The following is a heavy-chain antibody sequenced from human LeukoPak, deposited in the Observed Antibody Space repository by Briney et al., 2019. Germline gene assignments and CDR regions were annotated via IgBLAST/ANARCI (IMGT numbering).Heavy chain of an antibody. CDR2: IYYSGST. J-gene: IGHJ6*03. CDR3: ARIQQLVGVSV. Sequence: SETLSLTCTVSGGSISSSSYYSGWIRQPPGKGLEWIGSIYYSGSTYYNPSLKSRVTISVDTSKNQFSLKLSSVTAADTAVYYCARIQQLVGVSVWGKGTTVTVSS. CDR1: GGSISSSSYY. D-gene: IGHD6-6*01. V-gene: IGHV4-39*01.